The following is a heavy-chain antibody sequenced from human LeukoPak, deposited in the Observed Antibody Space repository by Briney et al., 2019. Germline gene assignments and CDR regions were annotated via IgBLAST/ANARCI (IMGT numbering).Heavy chain of an antibody. Sequence: GGSLRLSCAASGFTVSSNYMSWVRQAPGKGLEWVSVIYSGGSTDYAAPVKGRFTISRDDSKNTLYLQMNSLKTEDTAVYYCTTLSVVATVNYWGQGTLVTVSS. D-gene: IGHD4-17*01. V-gene: IGHV3-53*01. CDR2: IYSGGST. CDR3: TTLSVVATVNY. CDR1: GFTVSSNY. J-gene: IGHJ4*02.